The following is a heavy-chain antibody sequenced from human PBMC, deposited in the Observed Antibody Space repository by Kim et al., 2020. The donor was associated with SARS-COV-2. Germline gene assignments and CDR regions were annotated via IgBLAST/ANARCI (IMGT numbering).Heavy chain of an antibody. CDR1: GYTFTSYG. CDR3: AREGDRTVQMNIGYDSSGYEYPSYFDY. D-gene: IGHD3-22*01. CDR2: ISAYNGNT. J-gene: IGHJ4*02. Sequence: ASVKVSCKASGYTFTSYGISWVRQAPGQGLEWMGWISAYNGNTNYAQKLQGRVTMTTDTSTSTAYMELRSLRSDDTAVYYCAREGDRTVQMNIGYDSSGYEYPSYFDYWGQGTLVTVSS. V-gene: IGHV1-18*01.